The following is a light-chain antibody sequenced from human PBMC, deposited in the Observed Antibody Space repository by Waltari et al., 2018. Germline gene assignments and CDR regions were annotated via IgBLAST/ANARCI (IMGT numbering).Light chain of an antibody. J-gene: IGLJ3*02. CDR2: EGS. V-gene: IGLV2-23*01. CDR3: CSYAGSSTWV. CDR1: SSDVGSYNL. Sequence: QSALTQPASVSGSPGQSITISCTGTSSDVGSYNLVSWYRQLPGTAPQLMIYEGSKRPSGVSNRFSGSKSGNTASLTISGLQAEDEADYYCCSYAGSSTWVFGGGTKLTVL.